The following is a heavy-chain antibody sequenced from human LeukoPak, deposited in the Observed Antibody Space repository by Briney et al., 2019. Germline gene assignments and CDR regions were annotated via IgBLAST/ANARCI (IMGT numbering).Heavy chain of an antibody. CDR2: INPNSGGT. J-gene: IGHJ4*02. CDR3: ARSRTGSGFLFDY. CDR1: GYTFTVYY. Sequence: ASMKVSCKASGYTFTVYYMHWVRQPPGQGLEWMGWINPNSGGTNYAQKFQGRVTMTRDTSISTAYMELSRLRSDDTAVYYCARSRTGSGFLFDYWGQGTLVTVSS. V-gene: IGHV1-2*02. D-gene: IGHD3-10*01.